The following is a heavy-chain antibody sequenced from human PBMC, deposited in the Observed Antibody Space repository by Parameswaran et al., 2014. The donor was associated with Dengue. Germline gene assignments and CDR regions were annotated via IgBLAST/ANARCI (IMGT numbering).Heavy chain of an antibody. CDR1: GGSFSGYY. D-gene: IGHD3-10*01. V-gene: IGHV4-34*01. CDR3: ARNRWGRTYYYGSGSYYRDYPNYYYYYGMDV. J-gene: IGHJ6*02. Sequence: SETLSLTCAVYGGSFSGYYWSWIRQPPGKGLEWIGEINHSGSTNYNPSLKSRVTISVDTSKNQFSLKLSSVTAADTAVYYCARNRWGRTYYYGSGSYYRDYPNYYYYYGMDVWGQGTTVTVSS. CDR2: INHSGST.